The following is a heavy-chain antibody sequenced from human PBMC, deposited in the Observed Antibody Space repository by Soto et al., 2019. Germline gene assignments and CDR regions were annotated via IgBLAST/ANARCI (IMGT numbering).Heavy chain of an antibody. CDR2: MNPNSGNT. V-gene: IGHV1-8*01. CDR3: ARVIFVPYYYYYMDV. D-gene: IGHD3-3*02. Sequence: ASVKVSCKASGYTFTGYDINWVRQATGQGLEWMGWMNPNSGNTGYAQKFQGRVTMTRNTSISTAYMELSSLRSEDTAVYYCARVIFVPYYYYYMDVWGKGTTVTVSS. J-gene: IGHJ6*03. CDR1: GYTFTGYD.